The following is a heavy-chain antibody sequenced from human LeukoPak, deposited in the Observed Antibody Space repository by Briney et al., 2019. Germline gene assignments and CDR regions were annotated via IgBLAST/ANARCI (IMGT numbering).Heavy chain of an antibody. V-gene: IGHV4-59*01. D-gene: IGHD2-21*02. CDR2: INYSGGT. CDR1: GGSITSYY. CDR3: ARDRPWVETY. Sequence: SETLSLTCTVSGGSITSYYWSWIRQAPGKGLEWIGYINYSGGTNYNSSLKSRVTISVDTSKNQFYLKLSSVTAADTAVYYCARDRPWVETYWGQGTLVTVSS. J-gene: IGHJ4*02.